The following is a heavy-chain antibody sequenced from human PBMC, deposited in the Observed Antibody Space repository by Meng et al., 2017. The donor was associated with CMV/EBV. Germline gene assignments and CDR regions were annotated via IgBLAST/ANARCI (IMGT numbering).Heavy chain of an antibody. V-gene: IGHV3-23*03. CDR1: GFTFSSYA. J-gene: IGHJ6*02. CDR3: AKFEYQLLRYYYYYYYGMDV. Sequence: GESLKISCAASGFTFSSYAMSWVRQAPGKGLEWVSVIYSGGSSTYYADPVKGRFTISRDNSKNTLYLQMNSLRAEDTAVYYCAKFEYQLLRYYYYYYYGMDVWGQGTTVTVSS. CDR2: IYSGGSST. D-gene: IGHD2-2*01.